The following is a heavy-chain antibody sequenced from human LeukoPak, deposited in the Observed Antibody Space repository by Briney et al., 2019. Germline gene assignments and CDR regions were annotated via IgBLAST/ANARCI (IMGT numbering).Heavy chain of an antibody. CDR2: IIPILGIA. CDR3: ARDANTMVRGVINAWIY. Sequence: ASVKVSCKASGYTFTSYGISWVRPAPGQGLEWMGRIIPILGIANYAQKFQGRVTITADESTSTAYMELSSLRSEDTAVYYCARDANTMVRGVINAWIYWGQGTLVTVSS. J-gene: IGHJ4*02. D-gene: IGHD3-10*01. V-gene: IGHV1-69*04. CDR1: GYTFTSYG.